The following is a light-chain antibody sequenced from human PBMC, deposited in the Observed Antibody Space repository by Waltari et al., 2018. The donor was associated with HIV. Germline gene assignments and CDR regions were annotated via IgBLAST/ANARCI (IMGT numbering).Light chain of an antibody. CDR3: QSYDTRLSGHVV. CDR2: GNR. V-gene: IGLV1-40*01. Sequence: QSVLTQPPSVSGAPGQRVTISCTGSSSNIGAGYDAHWYQKFPGTAPKLLIHGNRNRPAGVPDRFSGSKSGTSASLAITGLQAEDEADYYCQSYDTRLSGHVVFGGGTKLTVL. J-gene: IGLJ2*01. CDR1: SSNIGAGYD.